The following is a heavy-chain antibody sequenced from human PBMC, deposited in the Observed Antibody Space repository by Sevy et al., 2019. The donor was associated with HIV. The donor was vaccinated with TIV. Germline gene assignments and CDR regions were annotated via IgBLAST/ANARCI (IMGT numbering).Heavy chain of an antibody. Sequence: ASVKVSCKASGYTFIDYYIHWVRQAPGQALEWMGRINPKSGATNYAQKFQDRVTMTRDTSISTSYMELRRLGSDDTAVYYCAREDYYDATGGWVDPWGQGTLVTVSS. V-gene: IGHV1-2*06. CDR3: AREDYYDATGGWVDP. CDR2: INPKSGAT. J-gene: IGHJ5*02. D-gene: IGHD3-16*01. CDR1: GYTFIDYY.